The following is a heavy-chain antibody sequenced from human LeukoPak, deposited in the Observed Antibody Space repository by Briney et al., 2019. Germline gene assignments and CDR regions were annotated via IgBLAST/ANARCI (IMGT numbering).Heavy chain of an antibody. CDR1: GFTFSSYA. V-gene: IGHV3-23*01. J-gene: IGHJ6*03. D-gene: IGHD3-3*01. CDR2: ISGSGGST. CDR3: ARGVLRFLEWLDYYYYMDV. Sequence: GGSLRLSCAASGFTFSSYAMSWVRQAPGKGLEWVSAISGSGGSTYYADSVKGRFTISRDNSKNTLYPQMNSLRAEDTAVYYCARGVLRFLEWLDYYYYMDVWGKGTTVTVSS.